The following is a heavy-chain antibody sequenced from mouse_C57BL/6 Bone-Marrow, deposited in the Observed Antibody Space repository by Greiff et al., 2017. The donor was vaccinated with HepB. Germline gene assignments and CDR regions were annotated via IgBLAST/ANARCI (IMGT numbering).Heavy chain of an antibody. Sequence: VQLQQPGAELVMPGASVKLSCKASGYTFTSYWMHWVKQRPGQGLEWIGEINPSDSYTNYNQKFKGKSTLTVDKSSSTAYMQLSSLTSEDSAVYYCARGENSYYFDYWGQGTTLTVSS. V-gene: IGHV1-69*01. CDR1: GYTFTSYW. J-gene: IGHJ2*01. CDR3: ARGENSYYFDY. CDR2: INPSDSYT.